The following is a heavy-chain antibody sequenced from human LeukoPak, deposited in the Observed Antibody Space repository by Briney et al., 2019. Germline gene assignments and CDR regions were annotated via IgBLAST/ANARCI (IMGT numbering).Heavy chain of an antibody. V-gene: IGHV1-69*13. J-gene: IGHJ1*01. CDR2: IIPFFGTP. D-gene: IGHD1/OR15-1a*01. CDR3: ARETSAPQ. CDR1: GGSFSTYA. Sequence: ASVKVSCKASGGSFSTYAISWVRQAPGQGLEWMGGIIPFFGTPSYAQKFHGRVTITADESTNTAYMEVSSLRSEDTALYYCARETSAPQWGQGTLVTVSS.